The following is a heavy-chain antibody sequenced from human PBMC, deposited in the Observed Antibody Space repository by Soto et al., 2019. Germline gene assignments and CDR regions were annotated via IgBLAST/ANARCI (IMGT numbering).Heavy chain of an antibody. CDR2: ISPYDGST. CDR3: ARGDGRGSTGFYYYYGMDV. J-gene: IGHJ6*02. CDR1: GFTFTNYF. Sequence: QVQLVQSGAEVKKPGASVKVSCKASGFTFTNYFFHWVRQAPRQGLEWLGIISPYDGSTKYVQSLQGRVTVTSDTSTSTVYMELISLRSEDTAVYFCARGDGRGSTGFYYYYGMDVWGHGTTITVSS. D-gene: IGHD1-26*01. V-gene: IGHV1-46*01.